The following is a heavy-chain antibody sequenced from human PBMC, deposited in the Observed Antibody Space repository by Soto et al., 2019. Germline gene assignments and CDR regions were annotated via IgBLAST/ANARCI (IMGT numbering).Heavy chain of an antibody. CDR3: ARDYDKYYDSWSGYYVDYYYYGMDV. CDR2: IWYDGSNK. V-gene: IGHV3-33*01. J-gene: IGHJ6*02. Sequence: QVQLVESGGGVVQPGRSLRLSCAASGFTFSSYGMHWVRQAPGKGLEWVADIWYDGSNKYYADSVKGRFTISRDNSKNTLYLQMNSLRAEDTAVYYCARDYDKYYDSWSGYYVDYYYYGMDVWGQGTTVTVSS. CDR1: GFTFSSYG. D-gene: IGHD3-3*01.